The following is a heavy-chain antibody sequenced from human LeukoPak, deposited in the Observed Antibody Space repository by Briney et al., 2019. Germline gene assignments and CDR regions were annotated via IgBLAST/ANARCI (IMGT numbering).Heavy chain of an antibody. D-gene: IGHD6-13*01. J-gene: IGHJ6*04. CDR1: GFIFSSYS. V-gene: IGHV3-21*01. Sequence: PGGSLRLSCATSGFIFSSYSMNWVRQAPGKGLEWVSSISSSSSYIHHADSVKGRFTISRDNAKNSLYLQMNSLRAEDTAMYYCARLAAAGTSFYGMDVWGKGTTVTVSS. CDR2: ISSSSSYI. CDR3: ARLAAAGTSFYGMDV.